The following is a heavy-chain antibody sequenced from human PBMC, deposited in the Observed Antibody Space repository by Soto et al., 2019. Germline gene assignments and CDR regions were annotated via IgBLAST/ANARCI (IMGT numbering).Heavy chain of an antibody. D-gene: IGHD6-13*01. CDR2: IIPYYNTL. CDR1: EGTFNSYA. J-gene: IGHJ4*02. CDR3: ASGASRWYPYFFDS. Sequence: QAQVVQSGAEVRQPGSSVKLSCKASEGTFNSYAIAWVRQAPGQGLEWMGGIIPYYNTLNYAQKFQDRVTITADDSTNTVYMELSSLRSDDTAGYFCASGASRWYPYFFDSWAQGTLVTVSS. V-gene: IGHV1-69*01.